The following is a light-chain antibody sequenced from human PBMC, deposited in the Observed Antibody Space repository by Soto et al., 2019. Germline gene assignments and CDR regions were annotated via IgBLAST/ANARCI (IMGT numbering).Light chain of an antibody. CDR1: QSIGSS. CDR2: GVS. J-gene: IGKJ5*01. Sequence: DLQMTQSPSSLAESVGDKVAITCRASQSIGSSLNWYQQKSGKAPKLIXYGVSRLQGGVPSRFCGSGSATDFTLIISSLQPEDFANYYCQQSYTALPITFGHGTRQEIK. CDR3: QQSYTALPIT. V-gene: IGKV1-39*01.